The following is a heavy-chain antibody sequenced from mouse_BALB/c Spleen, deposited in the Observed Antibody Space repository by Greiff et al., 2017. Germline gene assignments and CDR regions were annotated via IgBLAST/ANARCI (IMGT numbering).Heavy chain of an antibody. J-gene: IGHJ2*01. V-gene: IGHV1-4*02. D-gene: IGHD2-1*01. CDR3: ARAYGNYFDY. Sequence: LQESAAELARPGASVKMSCKASGYTFTSYTMHWVKQRPGQGLEWIGYINPSSGYTEYNQKFKDKTTLTADKSSSTAYMQLSSLTSEDSAVYYCARAYGNYFDYWGQGTTLTVSS. CDR2: INPSSGYT. CDR1: GYTFTSYT.